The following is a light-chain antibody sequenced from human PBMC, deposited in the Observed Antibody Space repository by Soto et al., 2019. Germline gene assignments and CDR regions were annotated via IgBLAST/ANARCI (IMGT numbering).Light chain of an antibody. Sequence: DIPMTQSPTSLSASVEDRVIITCRASQSISNHLNWYQQKPGKAPKLLIFAASSLQSGVPSRFSGSRSVPDFTLTISSLQPEDFATYYCQQSYSSPPTYGQGTKVDIK. CDR3: QQSYSSPPT. CDR1: QSISNH. V-gene: IGKV1-39*01. CDR2: AAS. J-gene: IGKJ1*01.